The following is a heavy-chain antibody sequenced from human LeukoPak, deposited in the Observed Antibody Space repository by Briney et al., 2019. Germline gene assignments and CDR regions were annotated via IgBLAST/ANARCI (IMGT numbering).Heavy chain of an antibody. CDR3: ARDYDSSGYYSEAVGY. J-gene: IGHJ4*02. D-gene: IGHD3-22*01. V-gene: IGHV1-3*01. CDR1: GYTFTTYA. Sequence: ASVKVSCKASGYTFTTYAMHWVRQAPGQRLEWMGWINAGNGNTKYSQKFQARVTITRDTSASTAYMELSSLRSEDTAVYYCARDYDSSGYYSEAVGYWGQGTLVTVSS. CDR2: INAGNGNT.